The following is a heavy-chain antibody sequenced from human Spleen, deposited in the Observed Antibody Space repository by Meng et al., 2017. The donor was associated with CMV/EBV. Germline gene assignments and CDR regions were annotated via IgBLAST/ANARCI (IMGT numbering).Heavy chain of an antibody. J-gene: IGHJ4*02. D-gene: IGHD6-13*01. V-gene: IGHV4-4*07. CDR3: AREGIAAPHFEY. CDR1: GGSISSYY. Sequence: QVQLQESGPGLAKPSEPLSLTCTVSGGSISSYYWSWIRQPAGKGLEWIGRIYTSGSTNYNPSLKSRVTMSVDTSKNQFSLKLSSVTAADTAVYYRAREGIAAPHFEYWGQGTLVTVSS. CDR2: IYTSGST.